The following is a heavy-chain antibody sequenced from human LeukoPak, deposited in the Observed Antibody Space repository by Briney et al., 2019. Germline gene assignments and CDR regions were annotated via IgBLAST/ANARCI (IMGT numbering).Heavy chain of an antibody. V-gene: IGHV4-34*01. J-gene: IGHJ4*02. CDR3: ASLGYFFDY. CDR1: GGSFSGYY. CDR2: IYYSGST. D-gene: IGHD3-22*01. Sequence: PSETLSLTCAVYGGSFSGYYWSWIRQPPGKGLEWIGSIYYSGSTYYNPSLKSRVTISVDTSKNQFSLKLSSVTAADTAVYYCASLGYFFDYWGQGTLVTVSS.